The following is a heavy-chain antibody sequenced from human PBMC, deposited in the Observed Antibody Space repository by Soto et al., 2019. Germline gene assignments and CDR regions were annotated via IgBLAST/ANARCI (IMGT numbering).Heavy chain of an antibody. D-gene: IGHD6-13*01. J-gene: IGHJ6*03. CDR2: IKSKTDGGTT. V-gene: IGHV3-15*01. CDR3: TKLGYSSSWSTWDYYYYMDV. Sequence: GGSLILSCAASGFTFSNAWMSWVRQAPGKGLEWVGRIKSKTDGGTTDYAAPVKGRFTISRDDSKNTLYLQMNSLKTEDTAVYYCTKLGYSSSWSTWDYYYYMDVWGKGTTVTVSS. CDR1: GFTFSNAW.